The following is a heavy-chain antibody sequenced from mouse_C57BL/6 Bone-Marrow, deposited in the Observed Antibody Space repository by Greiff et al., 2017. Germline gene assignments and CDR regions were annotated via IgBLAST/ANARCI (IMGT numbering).Heavy chain of an antibody. CDR1: GFSLTSYG. D-gene: IGHD2-1*01. Sequence: VQLVESGPGLVAPSQSLSITCTVSGFSLTSYGVDWVRQPPGKGLEWLGVIWGGGSKNYNSALMSRLSISKDNSKSQVFLKRNSLQNDDTAMYYCAKQGNSYYAMDYWGQGTSVTVSS. CDR3: AKQGNSYYAMDY. J-gene: IGHJ4*01. V-gene: IGHV2-9*01. CDR2: IWGGGSK.